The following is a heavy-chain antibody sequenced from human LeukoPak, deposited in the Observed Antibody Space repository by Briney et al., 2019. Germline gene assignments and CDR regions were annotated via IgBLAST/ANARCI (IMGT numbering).Heavy chain of an antibody. CDR1: GGSISSSSYY. V-gene: IGHV4-39*01. D-gene: IGHD3-22*01. CDR3: ASGITMIVVVIDHGAFGI. J-gene: IGHJ3*02. Sequence: SETLSLTCTVSGGSISSSSYYWGWIRQPPGKGLEWIGRIYYSGSTYYNPSLKSRVTISVDTSKNQFSLKLSSVTAADTAVYYCASGITMIVVVIDHGAFGIWGQGTMVTVSS. CDR2: IYYSGST.